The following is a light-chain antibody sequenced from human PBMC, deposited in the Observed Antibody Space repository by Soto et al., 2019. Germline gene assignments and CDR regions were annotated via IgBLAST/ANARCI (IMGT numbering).Light chain of an antibody. V-gene: IGKV3-20*01. CDR2: GAS. J-gene: IGKJ1*01. CDR3: QQYGSSPQT. Sequence: EIVLTQSPGTLSLSPGQRATLSCRASQSVTSSYLAWYQQRSGRAPRLLIYGASSRATGIPNRISGSGSGTDFTLTISRLEPEDFAVYYCQQYGSSPQTFGQGTKVDIK. CDR1: QSVTSSY.